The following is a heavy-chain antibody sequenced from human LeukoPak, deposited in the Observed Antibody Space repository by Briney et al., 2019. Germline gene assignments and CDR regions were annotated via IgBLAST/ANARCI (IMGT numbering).Heavy chain of an antibody. J-gene: IGHJ4*02. Sequence: QTLSLTCAISGDSVSSNSAAWNWIRQSPSRGLEWLGRTYYRSKWFSDYAVSVKSRITVNPDTSKNLFSLQLNSVTPDDTAVYYCARTIGHLDSWGQGTPVTVSS. CDR3: ARTIGHLDS. V-gene: IGHV6-1*01. CDR1: GDSVSSNSAA. CDR2: TYYRSKWFS. D-gene: IGHD2-15*01.